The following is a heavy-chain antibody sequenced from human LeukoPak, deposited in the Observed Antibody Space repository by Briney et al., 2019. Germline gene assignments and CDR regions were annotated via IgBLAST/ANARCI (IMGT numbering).Heavy chain of an antibody. CDR2: ISGSGAGT. V-gene: IGHV3-23*01. D-gene: IGHD2-15*01. Sequence: GGSLRLSCAVSGFTFSSYAMNWVRQAPGKGLEWVSGISGSGAGTYYADSVRGRFTTSRDNAKNSLFLQMTSLRDEDTAVYYCARERRYCSGNTCYENWFDPWGQGTLVTVSS. CDR1: GFTFSSYA. CDR3: ARERRYCSGNTCYENWFDP. J-gene: IGHJ5*02.